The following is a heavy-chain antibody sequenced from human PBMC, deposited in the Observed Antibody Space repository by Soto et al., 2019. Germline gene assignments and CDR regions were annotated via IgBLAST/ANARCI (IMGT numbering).Heavy chain of an antibody. CDR3: AKDPNGDYVGAFDS. CDR2: IGGSGIIT. Sequence: EVQLLESGGGLVRPGGSLRLSCRASGFSFSSFAMTWVRQAPGKGLEWVSSIGGSGIITYYTDSVKGRFTISRDNSGNTLFLHMNSLRADDTAVYYCAKDPNGDYVGAFDSWGQGTLVTVSS. CDR1: GFSFSSFA. V-gene: IGHV3-23*01. D-gene: IGHD4-17*01. J-gene: IGHJ4*02.